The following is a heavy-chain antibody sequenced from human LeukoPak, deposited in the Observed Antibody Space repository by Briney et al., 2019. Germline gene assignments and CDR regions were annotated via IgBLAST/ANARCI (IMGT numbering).Heavy chain of an antibody. J-gene: IGHJ4*02. CDR2: IYHSGST. V-gene: IGHV4-38-2*01. CDR3: ARVYYDSSGYPYYFDY. D-gene: IGHD3-22*01. CDR1: GYSISSGYY. Sequence: SETLSLTCAVSGYSISSGYYWGWIRPPPGKGLEWSGSIYHSGSTYYNPSLKSRVTISGDTSKNQFSLKLSSVTAADTAVYYCARVYYDSSGYPYYFDYWGQGTLVTVSS.